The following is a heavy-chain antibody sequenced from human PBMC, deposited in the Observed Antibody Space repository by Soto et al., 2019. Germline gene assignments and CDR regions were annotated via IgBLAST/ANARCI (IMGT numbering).Heavy chain of an antibody. Sequence: GSLRLSCAASGFTFSSYWMSWVRQAPGKGLEWVANIKQDGSEKYYVDSVKGRFTISRDNAKNSLYLQMNSLRAEDTAVYYCARDKRFLEWLPISNFDYWGQGTLVTVSS. J-gene: IGHJ4*02. CDR1: GFTFSSYW. V-gene: IGHV3-7*01. CDR2: IKQDGSEK. CDR3: ARDKRFLEWLPISNFDY. D-gene: IGHD3-3*01.